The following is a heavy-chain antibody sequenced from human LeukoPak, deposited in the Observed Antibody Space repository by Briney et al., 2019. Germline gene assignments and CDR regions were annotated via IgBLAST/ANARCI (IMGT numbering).Heavy chain of an antibody. CDR3: ARGGDGYNYFDY. Sequence: ASVKVSCKASGGTFSSYAISWVRQAPGQGLEWMGGIIPIFGAANYAQKFQGRVTITADESTSTAYIELSSLRSEDTAVYYCARGGDGYNYFDYWGQGTLVTVSS. V-gene: IGHV1-69*13. J-gene: IGHJ4*02. CDR2: IIPIFGAA. CDR1: GGTFSSYA. D-gene: IGHD5-24*01.